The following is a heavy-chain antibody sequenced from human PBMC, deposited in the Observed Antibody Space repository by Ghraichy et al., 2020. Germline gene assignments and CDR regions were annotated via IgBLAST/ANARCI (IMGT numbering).Heavy chain of an antibody. Sequence: SVKVSCKASGFTFSTSTFRWVRHVRGQLLQWIGWLVPGSANANYAQNFQGRVTITRDMSTSTAYMELTSLRSEDTAVYYCAAERYDGACCWFDPWGQLTLVTVSS. D-gene: IGHD4-17*01. CDR1: GFTFSTST. CDR3: AAERYDGACCWFDP. V-gene: IGHV1-58*01. CDR2: LVPGSANA. J-gene: IGHJ5*02.